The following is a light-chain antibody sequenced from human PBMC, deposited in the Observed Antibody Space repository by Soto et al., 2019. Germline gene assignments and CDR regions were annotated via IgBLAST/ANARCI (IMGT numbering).Light chain of an antibody. V-gene: IGKV3-20*01. CDR3: QQYGNSPIT. J-gene: IGKJ5*01. Sequence: IVLTQSPGTLSLSPGERATLSCRASHSAGSLLAWYQQKPGQAPRLLIDGASSRATGVPDRFSGTGSGTDFTLTISRLEPEDFAVFYCQQYGNSPITFGQGTRLEIK. CDR1: HSAGSL. CDR2: GAS.